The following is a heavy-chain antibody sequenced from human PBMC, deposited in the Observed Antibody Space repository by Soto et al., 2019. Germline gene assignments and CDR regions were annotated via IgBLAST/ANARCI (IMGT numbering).Heavy chain of an antibody. V-gene: IGHV5-51*01. J-gene: IGHJ6*02. D-gene: IGHD2-2*01. CDR1: GYSFTSYW. Sequence: GESLKISCKGSGYSFTSYWIGWVRQMPGKGLEWMGIIYPGDSDTRYSPSFQGQVTISADKSISTAYLQWSSLKASDTAMYYCATGRYCSSTSCWTGYYHYGMDVWGQGTTVTVSS. CDR2: IYPGDSDT. CDR3: ATGRYCSSTSCWTGYYHYGMDV.